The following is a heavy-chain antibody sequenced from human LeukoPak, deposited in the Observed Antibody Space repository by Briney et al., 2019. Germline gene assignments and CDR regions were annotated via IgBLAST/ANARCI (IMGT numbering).Heavy chain of an antibody. Sequence: SVKVSCKASGGTFSSYAISWVRQAPGQGLEWMGGIIPIFGTANYAQKFQGRVTITADKSTSTAYMELSSLRSEDTAVYFCARGDGDLYYMDVWGKGTTVTISS. D-gene: IGHD4-17*01. CDR2: IIPIFGTA. CDR1: GGTFSSYA. J-gene: IGHJ6*03. V-gene: IGHV1-69*06. CDR3: ARGDGDLYYMDV.